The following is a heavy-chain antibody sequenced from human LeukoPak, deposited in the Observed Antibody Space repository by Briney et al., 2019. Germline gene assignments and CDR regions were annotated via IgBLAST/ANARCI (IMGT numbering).Heavy chain of an antibody. CDR3: ASWGYYDSSGYYQIDY. CDR1: GFTVSSNY. Sequence: GGSLRLSCAASGFTVSSNYMSWVRQAPGKGLEWVSVIYSGGSTYYADSVKGRFTISRDNSKNTLYLQMNSLRAEDTAVYYCASWGYYDSSGYYQIDYWGQGTLATVSS. V-gene: IGHV3-66*02. CDR2: IYSGGST. D-gene: IGHD3-22*01. J-gene: IGHJ4*02.